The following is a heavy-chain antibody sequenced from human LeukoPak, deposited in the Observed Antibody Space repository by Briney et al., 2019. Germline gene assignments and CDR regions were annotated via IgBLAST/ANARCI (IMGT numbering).Heavy chain of an antibody. CDR3: AKGRDGSGSSYYYYGMDV. V-gene: IGHV3-23*01. Sequence: GGSLRLSCAASGSTFSSFAMNWVRQAPGKGLEWVSAIGGSTYYADSVKGRFTISRDNSKNTLFLQMNSLRADDTAVYYCAKGRDGSGSSYYYYGMDVWGQGTTVTVSS. D-gene: IGHD3-10*01. CDR1: GSTFSSFA. CDR2: IGGST. J-gene: IGHJ6*02.